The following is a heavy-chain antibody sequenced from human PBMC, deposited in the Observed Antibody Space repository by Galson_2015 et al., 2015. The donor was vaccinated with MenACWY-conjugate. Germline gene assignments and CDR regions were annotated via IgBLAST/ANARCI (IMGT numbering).Heavy chain of an antibody. Sequence: PALVKPTQTLTLTCTFSGFSLSTSGMRVSWIRQPPGKALEWLARIDWDDDEFYSTSLKTRLTISKDTSKNQVVLTMTNMDPVDTATYYCARIDGSGWFDYWGQGTLVTVSS. D-gene: IGHD6-19*01. J-gene: IGHJ4*02. CDR2: IDWDDDE. V-gene: IGHV2-70*04. CDR3: ARIDGSGWFDY. CDR1: GFSLSTSGMR.